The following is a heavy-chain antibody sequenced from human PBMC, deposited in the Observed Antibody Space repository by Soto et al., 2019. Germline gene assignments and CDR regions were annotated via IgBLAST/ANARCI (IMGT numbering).Heavy chain of an antibody. CDR1: GGSISGSSYY. Sequence: PSETLSLTCTVSGGSISGSSYYWGWIRQPPGKGLEWIGSIYYSGSTYYNPSLKSRVTISVDTSKNQFSLKLSSVTAADTAVYYCARRGYDFWSGYQLSRHYYFDYWGQGTLVTVSS. V-gene: IGHV4-39*01. D-gene: IGHD3-3*01. CDR3: ARRGYDFWSGYQLSRHYYFDY. J-gene: IGHJ4*02. CDR2: IYYSGST.